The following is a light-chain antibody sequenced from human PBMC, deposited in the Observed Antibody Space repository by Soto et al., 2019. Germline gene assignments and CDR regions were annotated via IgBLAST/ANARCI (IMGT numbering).Light chain of an antibody. J-gene: IGKJ5*01. CDR2: RAS. V-gene: IGKV3-15*01. Sequence: EIVMTQSPPTLSVSPGERATLSCRASQSISINVAWYQQNPSQAPRLLMYRASTRVTGIPARFSGSGSETEFTFTISSLQSEDSAVYYCQQYHKWPITFGQGTRLEIK. CDR1: QSISIN. CDR3: QQYHKWPIT.